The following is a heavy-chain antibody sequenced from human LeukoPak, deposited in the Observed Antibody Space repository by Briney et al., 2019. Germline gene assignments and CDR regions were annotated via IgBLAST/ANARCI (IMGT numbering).Heavy chain of an antibody. CDR3: ARAVRDILTGYYLDY. CDR1: GFTFSSYS. CDR2: ISSSSSYI. J-gene: IGHJ4*02. V-gene: IGHV3-21*01. Sequence: PGGSLRLSCAASGFTFSSYSMNWVRQAPGKGLEWVSSISSSSSYIYYAASVKGRFTISRDNAKNSLYLQMNSLRAEDTAVYYCARAVRDILTGYYLDYWGQGTLVTVSS. D-gene: IGHD3-9*01.